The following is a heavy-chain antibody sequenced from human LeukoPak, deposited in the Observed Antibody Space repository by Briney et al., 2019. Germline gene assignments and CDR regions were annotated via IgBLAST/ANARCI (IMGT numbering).Heavy chain of an antibody. CDR3: AGETCPKGGDCYGAYFDY. CDR2: ISAYNGNT. Sequence: ASVKVSCKASGYTFTSYGISWVRQAPGQGLEWMGWISAYNGNTNYAQKLQGRVTMTTDTSTSTAYMELRSLRSDDTAVYYCAGETCPKGGDCYGAYFDYWGQGTLVTVSS. CDR1: GYTFTSYG. D-gene: IGHD2-21*02. J-gene: IGHJ4*02. V-gene: IGHV1-18*01.